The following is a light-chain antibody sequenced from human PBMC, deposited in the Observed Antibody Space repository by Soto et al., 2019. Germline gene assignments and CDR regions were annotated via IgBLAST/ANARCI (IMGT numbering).Light chain of an antibody. CDR2: DVS. CDR3: CSYAGTYLGV. CDR1: SSDVGGYNY. V-gene: IGLV2-11*01. Sequence: QSALTQPRSVSGSPGQSVTISCTGTSSDVGGYNYVSWYQQHPGKAPKLMIYDVSNRPSGVPDRFSGSKSGNTASLTISGLQAEDEADYYCCSYAGTYLGVFGEGTKLTVL. J-gene: IGLJ3*02.